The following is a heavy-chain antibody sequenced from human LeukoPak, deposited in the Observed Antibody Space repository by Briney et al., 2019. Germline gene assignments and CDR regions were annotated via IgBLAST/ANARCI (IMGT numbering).Heavy chain of an antibody. CDR3: ASTYYYDSSGYPLEI. J-gene: IGHJ3*02. CDR2: IYTSGST. Sequence: SETLSLTCSVSGGSISSYYWSWIRQPAGKGLEWIGRIYTSGSTNYNPSLKSRVTMSVDTSKNQFSLKLSSVTAADTAVYYCASTYYYDSSGYPLEIWGQGTMVTVSS. CDR1: GGSISSYY. V-gene: IGHV4-4*07. D-gene: IGHD3-22*01.